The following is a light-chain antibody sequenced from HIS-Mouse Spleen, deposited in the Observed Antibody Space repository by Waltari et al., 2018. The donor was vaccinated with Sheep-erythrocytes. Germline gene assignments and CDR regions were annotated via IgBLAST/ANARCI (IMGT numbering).Light chain of an antibody. V-gene: IGLV2-23*01. J-gene: IGLJ3*02. CDR2: EGS. CDR1: SDVGSYNL. CDR3: CSYAGSSTPWV. Sequence: QSALTQPASVSGSPGQSITLSSDVGSYNLVSWYQQHPGKAPKLMIYEGSKRPSGVSNRFSGSKSGNTASLTISGLQAEDEADYYCCSYAGSSTPWVFGGGTKLTVL.